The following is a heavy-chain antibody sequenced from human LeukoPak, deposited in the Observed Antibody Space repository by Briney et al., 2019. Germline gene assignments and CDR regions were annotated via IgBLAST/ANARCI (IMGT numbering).Heavy chain of an antibody. V-gene: IGHV3-23*01. CDR2: ISGSGGST. J-gene: IGHJ5*02. CDR1: GFTFSSYA. CDR3: AKGLSYSGSGSFNWFDP. D-gene: IGHD3-10*01. Sequence: GGSLRLSCAASGFTFSSYAMSWVRQAPGKGLEWVSAISGSGGSTYYADSVKGRFTISRDNSKNTLYLQMNSLRAEDTAVYYCAKGLSYSGSGSFNWFDPWGQGTLVTVSS.